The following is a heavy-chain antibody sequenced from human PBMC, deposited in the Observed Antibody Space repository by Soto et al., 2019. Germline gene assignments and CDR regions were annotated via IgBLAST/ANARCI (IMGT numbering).Heavy chain of an antibody. J-gene: IGHJ4*02. CDR2: IYYSGST. D-gene: IGHD2-21*02. CDR3: AREVTGRYFDY. V-gene: IGHV4-31*03. Sequence: QVQLQESGPGLVKPSQTLSLTCTVSGGSISSGGYYWSWIRQHPGKGLEWIGYIYYSGSTYYNPSLKGRVTISVDTSKNRFSLKLSSVTAADTAVYYCAREVTGRYFDYWGQGTLVTVSS. CDR1: GGSISSGGYY.